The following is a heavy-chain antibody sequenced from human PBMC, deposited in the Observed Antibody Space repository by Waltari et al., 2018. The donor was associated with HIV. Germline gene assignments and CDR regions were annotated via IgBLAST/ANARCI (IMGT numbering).Heavy chain of an antibody. CDR3: ARDFLVGGGLGPFWRDAFDI. Sequence: QVQLVQSGSELKKPGASVKVSCKASGYTFTSYDMNWVRQAPGQGLEWMGWIHASTVNPTFSQCFTGRFVFSLDTSVSSSYLQIISLKAEDTAVYYCARDFLVGGGLGPFWRDAFDIWGQGTMVTVSS. CDR1: GYTFTSYD. J-gene: IGHJ3*02. CDR2: IHASTVNP. D-gene: IGHD3-3*01. V-gene: IGHV7-4-1*02.